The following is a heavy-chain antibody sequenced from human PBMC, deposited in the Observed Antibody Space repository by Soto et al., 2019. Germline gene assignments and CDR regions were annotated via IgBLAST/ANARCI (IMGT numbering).Heavy chain of an antibody. CDR1: GFTFSSYG. D-gene: IGHD3-3*01. CDR3: AGARYYDFWSGYYDY. J-gene: IGHJ4*02. CDR2: ISYDGSNK. Sequence: PGGSLRLSCAASGFTFSSYGMHWVRQAPGKGLEWVAVISYDGSNKYYADSVKGRFTISRDNAKNSLYLQMNSLRAEDTAVYYCAGARYYDFWSGYYDYWGQGTLVTVSS. V-gene: IGHV3-30*03.